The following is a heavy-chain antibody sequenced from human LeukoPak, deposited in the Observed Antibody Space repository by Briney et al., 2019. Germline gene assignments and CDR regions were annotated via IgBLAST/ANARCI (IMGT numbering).Heavy chain of an antibody. CDR2: ISGSGGST. D-gene: IGHD3-22*01. CDR1: GFTFSSYA. CDR3: AKAHDSSGCWFY. J-gene: IGHJ4*02. Sequence: GGSLRLSCAASGFTFSSYAMSWVRQAPGKGLERVSAISGSGGSTYYADSVKGRFTISRDNSKNTLYLQMNSLRAEDTAVYYCAKAHDSSGCWFYWGQGTLVTVS. V-gene: IGHV3-23*01.